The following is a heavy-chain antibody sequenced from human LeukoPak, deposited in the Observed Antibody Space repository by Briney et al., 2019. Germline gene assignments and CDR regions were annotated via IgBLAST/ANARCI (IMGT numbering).Heavy chain of an antibody. D-gene: IGHD2-15*01. CDR1: GGSFSGYY. Sequence: SETLSLTCAVNGGSFSGYYWTWIRQPPGKGLEWIGEMNHSGSTNYNPSLKSRATILLDTSKNQFSLKLSSVTAADTAVYYCARGPDCTLGSCTDRPLDYWGKGTLVTVS. CDR2: MNHSGST. V-gene: IGHV4-34*01. CDR3: ARGPDCTLGSCTDRPLDY. J-gene: IGHJ4*02.